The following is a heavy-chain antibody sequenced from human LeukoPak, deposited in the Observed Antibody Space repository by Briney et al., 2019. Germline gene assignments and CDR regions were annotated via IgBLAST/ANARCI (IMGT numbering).Heavy chain of an antibody. CDR3: ARDQPSGWDPYYYYGMDV. D-gene: IGHD6-19*01. Sequence: SQTLSLTCAISGDSFSSNSAAWNWIRQSPSRGLEWLGRTYYRPKLYNDYAVSVKSRITINPDTSKNQFSLQLNSVTPEDTAVYYCARDQPSGWDPYYYYGMDVWGQGTTVTVSS. CDR2: TYYRPKLYN. CDR1: GDSFSSNSAA. J-gene: IGHJ6*02. V-gene: IGHV6-1*01.